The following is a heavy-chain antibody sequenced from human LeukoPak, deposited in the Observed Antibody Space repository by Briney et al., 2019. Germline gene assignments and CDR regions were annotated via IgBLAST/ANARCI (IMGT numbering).Heavy chain of an antibody. Sequence: GGSLRLSCAASGFTFSTYWMSSVRQAPGKGLEWVANIKQGGSEKYYVDSVKGRFTISRDNAKNSLYLQMNSLRAEDMAMYYCARDSAGNDYWGQGTLVTVSS. CDR2: IKQGGSEK. CDR1: GFTFSTYW. J-gene: IGHJ4*02. V-gene: IGHV3-7*01. D-gene: IGHD6-13*01. CDR3: ARDSAGNDY.